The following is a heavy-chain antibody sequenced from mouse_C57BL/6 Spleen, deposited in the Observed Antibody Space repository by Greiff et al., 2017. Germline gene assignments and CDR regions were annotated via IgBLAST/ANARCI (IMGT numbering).Heavy chain of an antibody. CDR3: ARKASFYYAMDY. CDR1: GYTFTDYY. V-gene: IGHV1-19*01. J-gene: IGHJ4*01. Sequence: EVQGVESGPVLVKPGASVKMSCKASGYTFTDYYMNWVKQSHGKSLEWIGVINPYNGGTSYNQKFKGKATLTVDKSSSTAYMELNSLTSEDSAVYYCARKASFYYAMDYWGQGTSVTVSS. CDR2: INPYNGGT. D-gene: IGHD3-2*02.